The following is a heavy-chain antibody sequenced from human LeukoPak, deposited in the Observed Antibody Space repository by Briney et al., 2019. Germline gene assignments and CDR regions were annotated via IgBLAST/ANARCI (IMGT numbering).Heavy chain of an antibody. V-gene: IGHV3-23*01. Sequence: GGSLRLSCAASGFTFSSYAMSWVRQAPGEGLEWLSGISNTGRATDYADSIKGRFTISRDNSKNTVFLQMNSLRAEDTAEYFCAHQVPPNDEYFDHWGQGTLVTVSS. J-gene: IGHJ1*01. CDR2: ISNTGRAT. CDR1: GFTFSSYA. CDR3: AHQVPPNDEYFDH.